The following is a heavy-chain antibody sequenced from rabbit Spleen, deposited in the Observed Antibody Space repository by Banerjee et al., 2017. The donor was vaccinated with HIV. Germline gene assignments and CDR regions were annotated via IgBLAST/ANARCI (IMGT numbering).Heavy chain of an antibody. J-gene: IGHJ3*01. CDR2: IVPVFGIT. Sequence: QEQLVESGGGLVKPEGSLKLSCKASGFDFSTYSMSWVRQAPGKGLEWIGYIVPVFGITYYANWVNGRLSISRENAQNTVFLQMTSLTASDTATYFCVRGYDDYGDYTRLDLWGPGTLVTVS. CDR3: VRGYDDYGDYTRLDL. V-gene: IGHV1S47*01. D-gene: IGHD2-1*01. CDR1: GFDFSTYS.